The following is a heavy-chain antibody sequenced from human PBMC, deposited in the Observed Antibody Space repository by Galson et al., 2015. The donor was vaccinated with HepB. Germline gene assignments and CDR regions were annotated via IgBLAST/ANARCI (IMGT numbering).Heavy chain of an antibody. CDR3: ARGEWIDDYGDY. CDR1: GYTFSSCI. J-gene: IGHJ4*02. Sequence: SVKVSCKVSGYTFSSCIIHWVRQAPGQSLEWMGWINGGNGKTKYSQSFQGRVTMTRDTSASTAYMELSSLRSEDTAVYYCARGEWIDDYGDYWGQGTLVTVSS. D-gene: IGHD3-3*01. CDR2: INGGNGKT. V-gene: IGHV1-3*01.